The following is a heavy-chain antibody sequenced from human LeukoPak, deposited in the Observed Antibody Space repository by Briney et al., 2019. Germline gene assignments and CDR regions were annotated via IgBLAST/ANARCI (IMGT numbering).Heavy chain of an antibody. V-gene: IGHV3-7*04. CDR2: IKQDGSKK. D-gene: IGHD3-22*01. CDR3: ARDSSGYYYPDAFDI. Sequence: GGSLRLSCAASGFTFSCYWMSWVRQAPGKGLEWVANIKQDGSKKYYVDSVKGRFTISRNNAKNSLYLQMNSLRAEDTAVYYCARDSSGYYYPDAFDIWGQGTMVTVSS. J-gene: IGHJ3*02. CDR1: GFTFSCYW.